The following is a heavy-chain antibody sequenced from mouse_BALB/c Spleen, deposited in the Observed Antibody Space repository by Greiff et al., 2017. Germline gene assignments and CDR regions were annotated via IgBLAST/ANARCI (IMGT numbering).Heavy chain of an antibody. V-gene: IGHV3-8*02. CDR2: ISYSGST. CDR3: ARYRVRDYAMDY. J-gene: IGHJ4*01. Sequence: EVKLQESGPSLVKPSQTLSLTCSVTGDSITSGYWNWIRKFPGNKLEYMGYISYSGSTYYNPSLKSRISITRDTSKNQYYLQLNSVTTEDTATYYCARYRVRDYAMDYWGQGTSVTVAA. CDR1: GDSITSGY. D-gene: IGHD2-14*01.